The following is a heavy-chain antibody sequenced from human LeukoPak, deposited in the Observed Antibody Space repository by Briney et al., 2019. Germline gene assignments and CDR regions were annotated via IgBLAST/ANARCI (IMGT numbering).Heavy chain of an antibody. D-gene: IGHD6-19*01. CDR1: GGTFSSYA. CDR2: IIPILGIA. Sequence: SVKVSCKASGGTFSSYAISWVRQAPGQGLEWMGRIIPILGIANYAQKFQGRVTITADKSTSTAYMELSSLRSEDTAVYCCARDLSGIAVAGSDYWGQGTLVTVSS. J-gene: IGHJ4*02. V-gene: IGHV1-69*04. CDR3: ARDLSGIAVAGSDY.